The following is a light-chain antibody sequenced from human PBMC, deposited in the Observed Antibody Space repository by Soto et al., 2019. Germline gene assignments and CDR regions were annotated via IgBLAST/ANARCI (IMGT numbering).Light chain of an antibody. Sequence: DIQMSQSPSSLSASVGDRVTITCRASQSISNYLNWYQQVPGRAPKILIYGATSLESGVPSRFSGTGSGTDFTLTISNLQPEDFATYYCQQSHGSPTFGQGTKV. V-gene: IGKV1-39*01. J-gene: IGKJ1*01. CDR1: QSISNY. CDR3: QQSHGSPT. CDR2: GAT.